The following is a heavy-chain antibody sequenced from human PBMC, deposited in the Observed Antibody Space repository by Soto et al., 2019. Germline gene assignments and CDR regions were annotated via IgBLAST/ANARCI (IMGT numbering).Heavy chain of an antibody. D-gene: IGHD6-19*01. CDR2: ITWNSDKI. V-gene: IGHV3-9*01. Sequence: EVQLVESGGGLVQPGRSLRLSCVASGFTFADYAMHWVRQAPGKGLEWVSGITWNSDKIDYADSVKGRFTISRDNAKNSLYLQMNSLRAEDTALYYCAKDIDYSSGWSLGYWGQGTLVTVSS. J-gene: IGHJ4*02. CDR1: GFTFADYA. CDR3: AKDIDYSSGWSLGY.